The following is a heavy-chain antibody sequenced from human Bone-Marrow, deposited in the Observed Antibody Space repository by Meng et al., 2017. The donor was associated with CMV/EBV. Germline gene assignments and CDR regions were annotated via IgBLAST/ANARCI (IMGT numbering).Heavy chain of an antibody. CDR3: ARTRYSGSSFYSDY. V-gene: IGHV4-59*01. Sequence: SQTLSLTCAVPGLCMSSYCWSWIRQPPGKGLEWIGYICNSGSTNYNPPLKSRVTILVDAYKNQLSLKLSFVTAADTAVYYCARTRYSGSSFYSDYWGEGGVVTVSS. D-gene: IGHD6-6*01. J-gene: IGHJ4*02. CDR1: GLCMSSYC. CDR2: ICNSGST.